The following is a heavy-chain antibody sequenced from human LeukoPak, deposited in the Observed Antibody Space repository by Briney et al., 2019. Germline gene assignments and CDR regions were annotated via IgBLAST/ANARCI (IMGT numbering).Heavy chain of an antibody. CDR3: AREGVVPAADAAYDAFDI. Sequence: PGGSLRLSCAASGFSFSSFGMHWVRQAPGKGLEWVANIKQDGSEKYYVDSVKGRFTISRDNAKNSLYLQMNSLRAEDTAVYYCAREGVVPAADAAYDAFDIWGQGTMVTVSS. J-gene: IGHJ3*02. D-gene: IGHD2-2*01. CDR1: GFSFSSFG. CDR2: IKQDGSEK. V-gene: IGHV3-7*01.